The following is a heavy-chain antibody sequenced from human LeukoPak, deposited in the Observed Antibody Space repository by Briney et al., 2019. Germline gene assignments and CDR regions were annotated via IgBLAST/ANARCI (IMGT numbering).Heavy chain of an antibody. CDR1: GYTFTNYG. Sequence: EASVKVSCKASGYTFTNYGISWVRQAPGQGLEWMGWISAYNGDTKYAQKLQGRVTITTDTSTSTAYMELRSLRSDDTAVYYCARDGYTFGGVKTRFDFWGQGTLVTVSS. V-gene: IGHV1-18*01. J-gene: IGHJ4*02. D-gene: IGHD3-16*01. CDR3: ARDGYTFGGVKTRFDF. CDR2: ISAYNGDT.